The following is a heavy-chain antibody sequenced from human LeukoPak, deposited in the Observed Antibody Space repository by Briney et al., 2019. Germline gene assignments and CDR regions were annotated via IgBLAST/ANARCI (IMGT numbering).Heavy chain of an antibody. D-gene: IGHD4-17*01. Sequence: GESLKISCKGSGYSFTSYWIGWVRQMPGKGLEWMGIIYPGDSDTRYSPSFQSQVTIPADKSISTAYVQWRSLKASDTAMYHCARQGDYGDYVVYWGQGTLVTVSS. J-gene: IGHJ4*02. CDR2: IYPGDSDT. CDR1: GYSFTSYW. CDR3: ARQGDYGDYVVY. V-gene: IGHV5-51*01.